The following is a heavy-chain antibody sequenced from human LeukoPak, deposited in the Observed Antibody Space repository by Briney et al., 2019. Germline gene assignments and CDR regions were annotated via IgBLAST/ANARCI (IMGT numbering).Heavy chain of an antibody. V-gene: IGHV3-23*01. CDR1: GFTFSSYA. J-gene: IGHJ4*02. D-gene: IGHD5-24*01. CDR3: ARRDGFNGNYYFDS. Sequence: GGSLRLSCAASGFTFSSYAMSWVRQAPGKGLEWVSAISGSGSSTYYADSVKGRFTISRDNSKNTLYLQMNSLRAEDTAVYYCARRDGFNGNYYFDSWGQGTLVTVSS. CDR2: ISGSGSST.